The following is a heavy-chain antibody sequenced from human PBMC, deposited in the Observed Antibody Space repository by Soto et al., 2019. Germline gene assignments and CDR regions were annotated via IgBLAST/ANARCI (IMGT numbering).Heavy chain of an antibody. V-gene: IGHV3-21*04. CDR3: AKSPKVISTSFDY. Sequence: GGSLRLSCAASGFTFSSYSMNWVRQAPGKGLEWVSSISSSSYIYYADSVKGRFTISRDNSKNTLFLQMNSLRAEDAAIYYCAKSPKVISTSFDYWGQGSLVTVSS. J-gene: IGHJ4*02. CDR1: GFTFSSYS. D-gene: IGHD3-22*01. CDR2: ISSSSYI.